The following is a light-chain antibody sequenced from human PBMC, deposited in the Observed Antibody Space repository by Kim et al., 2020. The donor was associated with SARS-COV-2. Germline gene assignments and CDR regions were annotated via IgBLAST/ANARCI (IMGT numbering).Light chain of an antibody. CDR1: QSLVHSSGNTY. V-gene: IGKV2-24*01. CDR2: KIS. CDR3: KQANHIPLT. Sequence: DIVLTQTPLSSPVTLGQPASISCRSSQSLVHSSGNTYLSWLQQRPGQPPRLLIYKISNRLSGVPDRFSGSGAVTYFTLNISRLQAEDVAIYYCKQANHIPLTFGGGTKLEI. J-gene: IGKJ4*01.